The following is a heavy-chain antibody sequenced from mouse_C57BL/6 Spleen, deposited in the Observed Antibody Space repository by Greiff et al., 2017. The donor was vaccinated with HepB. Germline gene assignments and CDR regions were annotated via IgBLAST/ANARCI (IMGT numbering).Heavy chain of an antibody. CDR3: ASPYYYGSPSWFAY. CDR1: GYAFSSYW. D-gene: IGHD1-1*01. CDR2: IYPGDGDT. Sequence: VKLMESGAELVKPGASVKISCKASGYAFSSYWMNWVKQRPGKGLEWIGQIYPGDGDTNYNGKFKGKATLTADKSSSTAYMQLSSLTSEDSAVYFCASPYYYGSPSWFAYWGQGTLVTVSA. J-gene: IGHJ3*01. V-gene: IGHV1-80*01.